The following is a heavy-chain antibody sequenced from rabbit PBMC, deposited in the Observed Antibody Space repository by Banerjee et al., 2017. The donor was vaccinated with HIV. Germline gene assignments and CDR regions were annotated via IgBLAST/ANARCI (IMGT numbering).Heavy chain of an antibody. Sequence: QEQLKESGGGLVQPGGSLKLSCKASGFDFSSYGISWVRQAPGKGLEWIGDFDHVFGSTYYASWVNGRFTISSHNAQNTVDLQMNSLTAADTATYFCARYSDWDYYFNLWGQGTLVTVS. CDR2: FDHVFGST. V-gene: IGHV1S47*01. D-gene: IGHD4-1*01. J-gene: IGHJ4*01. CDR1: GFDFSSYG. CDR3: ARYSDWDYYFNL.